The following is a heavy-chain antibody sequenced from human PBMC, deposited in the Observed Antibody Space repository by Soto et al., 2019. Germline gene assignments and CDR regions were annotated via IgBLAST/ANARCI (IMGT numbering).Heavy chain of an antibody. V-gene: IGHV1-8*01. D-gene: IGHD6-19*01. CDR2: MKPNSGNT. J-gene: IGHJ5*02. CDR1: GYTFTSYD. CDR3: ARGPYRLAGTNWFDP. Sequence: ASVKVSCKASGYTFTSYDINWVRQATGQGLEWMGWMKPNSGNTGYAQKFQGRVTMTRNTSISTAYMELSSLRSEDTAVYYCARGPYRLAGTNWFDPWGQGTLVTVSS.